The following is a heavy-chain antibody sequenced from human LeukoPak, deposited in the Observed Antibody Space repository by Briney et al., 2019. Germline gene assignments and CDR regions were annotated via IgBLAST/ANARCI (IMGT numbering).Heavy chain of an antibody. J-gene: IGHJ3*02. CDR1: GFTFGSYW. CDR2: INSDGSST. Sequence: EGSLRLSCAASGFTFGSYWMHWVRQAPGKGLVWVSRINSDGSSTSYADSVKGRFTISRDNAKNTLYLQMNSLRAEDTAVYYCARDITMIDPPIWGQGTMVTVSS. CDR3: ARDITMIDPPI. V-gene: IGHV3-74*01. D-gene: IGHD3-22*01.